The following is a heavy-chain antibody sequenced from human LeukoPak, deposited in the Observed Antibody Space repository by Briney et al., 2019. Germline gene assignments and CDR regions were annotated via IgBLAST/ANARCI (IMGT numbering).Heavy chain of an antibody. V-gene: IGHV1-18*01. Sequence: ASAKVSCKASGYTFTSYGISWVRQAPGQGLEWMGWISAYNGNTNYAQKLQGRVTMTTDTSTSTAYMELRSLRPDDTAVYYCARGLSPLYSSSSAYWGQGTLVTVSS. J-gene: IGHJ4*02. CDR3: ARGLSPLYSSSSAY. CDR1: GYTFTSYG. CDR2: ISAYNGNT. D-gene: IGHD6-6*01.